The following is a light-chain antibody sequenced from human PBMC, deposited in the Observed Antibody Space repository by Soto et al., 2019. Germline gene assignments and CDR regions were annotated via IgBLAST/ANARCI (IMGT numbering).Light chain of an antibody. CDR1: SSDVGGYNY. V-gene: IGLV2-11*01. CDR3: CSYACSYTHYV. CDR2: DVS. Sequence: QSSLTQPRSVSGSPGQSVTISCTGTSSDVGGYNYVSWYQQHPGKAPKLMIYDVSKRPSGVPDRFSGSKSGNTASLTISGLQAEDEADYSSCSYACSYTHYVFGPGTKVKVL. J-gene: IGLJ1*01.